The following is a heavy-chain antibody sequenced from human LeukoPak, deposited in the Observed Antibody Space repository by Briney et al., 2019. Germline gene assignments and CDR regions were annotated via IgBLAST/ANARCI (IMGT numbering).Heavy chain of an antibody. CDR2: ISSSGSTI. CDR1: GFTFSDYY. J-gene: IGHJ6*03. Sequence: GGSLRLSRAASGFTFSDYYMSWIRQAPGKGLEWVSYISSSGSTIYYADSVKGRFTISRDNAKNSLYLQMNSLRAEDTAVYYCARALDYYYYMDVWGKGTTVTVSS. CDR3: ARALDYYYYMDV. V-gene: IGHV3-11*04.